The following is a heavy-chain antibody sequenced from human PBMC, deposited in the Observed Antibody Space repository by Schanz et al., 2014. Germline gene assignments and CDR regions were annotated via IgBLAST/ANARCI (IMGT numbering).Heavy chain of an antibody. J-gene: IGHJ4*02. CDR1: GYTFTSDS. D-gene: IGHD2-21*01. Sequence: QVQLVQSGAEVKKPGASVKVSCKASGYTFTSDSMHWVRQAPGQGLEWMGMINPSGGSTTYAQKFQGRVTMTRDTSTSTVYLELSSLRSDDTAVYYCARDRLECGAECYSVEVFEIWGQGTLVIVSS. CDR2: INPSGGST. CDR3: ARDRLECGAECYSVEVFEI. V-gene: IGHV1-46*01.